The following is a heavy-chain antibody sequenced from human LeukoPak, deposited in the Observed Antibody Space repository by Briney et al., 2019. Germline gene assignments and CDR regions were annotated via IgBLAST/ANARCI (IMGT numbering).Heavy chain of an antibody. V-gene: IGHV3-48*03. CDR1: GFTFSGYE. Sequence: GGSLRLSCAASGFTFSGYEMNWVRQAPGKGLEWISYISNSGSTVYYADSVKGRFTISRDDAKNSLFLQLNSLRAEDTAVYYCARDKGSGSYYPFDYWGQGTLVTVSS. J-gene: IGHJ4*02. CDR3: ARDKGSGSYYPFDY. CDR2: ISNSGSTV. D-gene: IGHD3-10*01.